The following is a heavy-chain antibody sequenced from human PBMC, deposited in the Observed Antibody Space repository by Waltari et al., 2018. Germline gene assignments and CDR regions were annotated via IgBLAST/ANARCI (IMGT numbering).Heavy chain of an antibody. CDR1: GCSIRSSS. CDR3: ARSGSLRGEYFQH. Sequence: QVQLQDSGPGMAKPSETLSRTCTVSGCSIRSSSWIWLRQPAGKGLEWIGSIYTSGSTNYNPSLKSRVTMSVDTSKNQFSLKLSSVTAADTAVYYCARSGSLRGEYFQHWGQGTLVTVSS. CDR2: IYTSGST. J-gene: IGHJ1*01. V-gene: IGHV4-4*07. D-gene: IGHD1-26*01.